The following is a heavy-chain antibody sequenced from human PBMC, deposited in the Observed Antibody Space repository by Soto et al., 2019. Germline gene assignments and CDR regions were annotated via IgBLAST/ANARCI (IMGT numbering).Heavy chain of an antibody. CDR1: GGSISSGDYY. CDR2: IYYSGST. J-gene: IGHJ6*02. D-gene: IGHD5-18*01. Sequence: QVQLQASGPGLVKPSQTLSLTCTVSGGSISSGDYYWRWILQPPGKGLEWMGYIYYSGSTYYNPSLKRRVTIQVDTSKNHFSLKLSSVTAADTAVYYCDREGGYSYGPKNEKYYYGMDVWGQGTTVNVSS. CDR3: DREGGYSYGPKNEKYYYGMDV. V-gene: IGHV4-30-4*01.